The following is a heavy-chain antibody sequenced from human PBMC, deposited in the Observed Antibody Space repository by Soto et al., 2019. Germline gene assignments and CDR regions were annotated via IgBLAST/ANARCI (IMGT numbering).Heavy chain of an antibody. CDR3: ATAEGYCSGGHCYVFDN. V-gene: IGHV3-23*01. CDR2: ITSSGDRT. CDR1: GFTFSSSA. D-gene: IGHD2-15*01. Sequence: EVQLLESGGGLVQPGGSLRLSCAASGFTFSSSAMTWVRQAPGKGLEWVSDITSSGDRTYYTDSVKGRFTISRDNSKNTLYLQMNSLRGEDTAIYYCATAEGYCSGGHCYVFDNWGQGSLVTVSS. J-gene: IGHJ4*02.